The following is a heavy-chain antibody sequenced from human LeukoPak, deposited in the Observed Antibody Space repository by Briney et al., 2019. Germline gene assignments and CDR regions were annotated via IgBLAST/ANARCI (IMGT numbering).Heavy chain of an antibody. J-gene: IGHJ4*02. D-gene: IGHD3-16*02. Sequence: GGSLRLSCAASGFTFSSYSMNWVRQAPGKGLEWVSSISSSSSYIYYADSVKGRFTISRDNAKNSLYLQMNSLRAEDTAVYYCARDTSTFGGVIVISALSTFDYWGQGTLVTVSS. CDR3: ARDTSTFGGVIVISALSTFDY. V-gene: IGHV3-21*01. CDR2: ISSSSSYI. CDR1: GFTFSSYS.